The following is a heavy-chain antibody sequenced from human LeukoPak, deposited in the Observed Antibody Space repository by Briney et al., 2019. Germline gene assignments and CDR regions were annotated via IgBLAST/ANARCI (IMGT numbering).Heavy chain of an antibody. Sequence: GGSLRLSCAASGSIFSSCWMHWVRQAPGKGLVWVSRINSDGSSTIYADSVKGRFTISRENAKNTLYLQMNSLRAEDTAVYYCARGISSTSEFLNWFDPWGQGTLVTVSS. CDR1: GSIFSSCW. D-gene: IGHD2-2*01. V-gene: IGHV3-74*01. CDR2: INSDGSST. CDR3: ARGISSTSEFLNWFDP. J-gene: IGHJ5*02.